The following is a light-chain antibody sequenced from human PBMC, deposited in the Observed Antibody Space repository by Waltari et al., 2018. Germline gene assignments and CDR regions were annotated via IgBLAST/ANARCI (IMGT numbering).Light chain of an antibody. CDR2: GAS. V-gene: IGKV3-15*01. CDR3: QQYKNWPPWT. CDR1: QSVRSN. J-gene: IGKJ1*01. Sequence: EIVMTQSPATLSASPGDRATLPCRASQSVRSNLAWYQQKPGQAPRLLIYGASTRATGIPSRFSGSGSGTEFTLTISGLQSEDFAVYYCQQYKNWPPWTFGQGTKVEMK.